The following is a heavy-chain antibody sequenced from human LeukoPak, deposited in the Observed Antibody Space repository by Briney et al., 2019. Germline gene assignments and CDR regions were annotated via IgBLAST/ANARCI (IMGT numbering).Heavy chain of an antibody. J-gene: IGHJ4*02. CDR2: ISSGSSYI. CDR1: GGSISSSS. V-gene: IGHV3-21*04. CDR3: ARDRAMGKYYFDY. D-gene: IGHD5-18*01. Sequence: ETLSLTCTVSGGSISSSSYYWGWIRQPPGKGLEWVSIISSGSSYIHYADSVKGRFTISRDNAKNSLYLQMNSLRAEDTAVYYCARDRAMGKYYFDYWGQGTLVTVSS.